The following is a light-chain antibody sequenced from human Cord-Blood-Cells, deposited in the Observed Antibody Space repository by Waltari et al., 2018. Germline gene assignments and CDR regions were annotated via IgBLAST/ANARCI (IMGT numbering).Light chain of an antibody. CDR3: QQSYSTPLT. J-gene: IGKJ3*01. Sequence: DIQMTQSRCSLSASVGDRVHITCRASQSISSYVNWYQQKPGKAPKLLIYAASSLQSGVPSRFSGSGSGTDFTLTISSLQPDDFATYYCQQSYSTPLTFGPGTKVDIK. V-gene: IGKV1-39*01. CDR1: QSISSY. CDR2: AAS.